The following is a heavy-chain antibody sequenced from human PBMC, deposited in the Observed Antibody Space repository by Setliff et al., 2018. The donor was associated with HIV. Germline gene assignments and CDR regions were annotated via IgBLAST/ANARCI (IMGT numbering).Heavy chain of an antibody. CDR2: ISAYNGNT. CDR3: ARTAYYYDSSGYQVDY. CDR1: GYTFTSYG. V-gene: IGHV1-18*01. J-gene: IGHJ4*02. D-gene: IGHD3-22*01. Sequence: ASVKVSCKASGYTFTSYGISWVRQAPGQGLEWMGWISAYNGNTNYAQKLQGRVTMTTDTSMSTAYMELRSLRSDDTAVYYCARTAYYYDSSGYQVDYWGQGTLVTVSS.